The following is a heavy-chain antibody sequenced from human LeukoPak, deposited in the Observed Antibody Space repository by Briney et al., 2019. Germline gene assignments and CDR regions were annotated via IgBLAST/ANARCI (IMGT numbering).Heavy chain of an antibody. V-gene: IGHV4-59*01. CDR1: GGSISSYY. D-gene: IGHD6-19*01. CDR3: ARGPISGSYDAFDI. J-gene: IGHJ3*02. CDR2: IYYSGSS. Sequence: SETLSLTCAVSGGSISSYYWSWIRQPPGKGLEWIGYIYYSGSSNYNPSLKSRVTISVDTSKNQFSLKLSSVTAADTAVYYCARGPISGSYDAFDIWGQGTMVTVSS.